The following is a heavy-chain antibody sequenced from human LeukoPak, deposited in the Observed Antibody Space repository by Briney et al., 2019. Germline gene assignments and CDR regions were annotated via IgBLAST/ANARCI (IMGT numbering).Heavy chain of an antibody. V-gene: IGHV1-18*01. D-gene: IGHD3-22*01. Sequence: GASVKVSCKASGYTFTNYGISWVRQAPGQGLERMGWISANNGNTYYAQKLQGRVTMTTDTSTSTAYMELRSLRSDDTAVYYCARDDHYDSSAYWGQGTLVTVSS. CDR1: GYTFTNYG. J-gene: IGHJ4*02. CDR3: ARDDHYDSSAY. CDR2: ISANNGNT.